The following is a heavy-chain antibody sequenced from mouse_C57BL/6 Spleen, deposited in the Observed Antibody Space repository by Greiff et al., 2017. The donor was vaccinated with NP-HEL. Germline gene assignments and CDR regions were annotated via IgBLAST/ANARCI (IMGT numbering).Heavy chain of an antibody. J-gene: IGHJ4*01. CDR3: TGDRGVRRAMDY. V-gene: IGHV6-3*01. D-gene: IGHD2-14*01. CDR1: GFTFSNYW. Sequence: EVMLVESGGGLVQPGGSMKLSCVASGFTFSNYWMNWVRQSPEKGLEWVAQIRLKSDNYATHYAESVKGRFTISRDDSKSSVYLQMNNLRAEDTGIYYCTGDRGVRRAMDYWGQGTSVTVSS. CDR2: IRLKSDNYAT.